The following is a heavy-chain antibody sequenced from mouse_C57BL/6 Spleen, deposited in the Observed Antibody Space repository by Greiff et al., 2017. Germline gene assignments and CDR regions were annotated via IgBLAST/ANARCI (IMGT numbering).Heavy chain of an antibody. CDR2: FYPGSGSI. V-gene: IGHV1-62-2*01. D-gene: IGHD2-3*01. J-gene: IGHJ2*01. CDR3: ARHGYDGYYGYDFDY. CDR1: GYTFTEYT. Sequence: VKLVESGAELVKPGASVKLSCKASGYTFTEYTMHWVKQRPGQGLEWIGWFYPGSGSIKYNQKFKDKATLTADKSSNTVYMELSRLTSEDSAVYFCARHGYDGYYGYDFDYWGQGTTLTVSS.